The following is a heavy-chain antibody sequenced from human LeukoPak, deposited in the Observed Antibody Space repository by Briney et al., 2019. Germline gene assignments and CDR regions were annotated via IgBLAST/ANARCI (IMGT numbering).Heavy chain of an antibody. CDR3: ARHPSRTMLRGVYTRNYYYYMDV. Sequence: GGSLRLSCAASGFTFSSYAMHWVRQAPGKGLEWVAVISYDGSNKYYADSVKGRFTISRGNSKNTLYLQMNSLRAEDTAVYYCARHPSRTMLRGVYTRNYYYYMDVWGKGTTVTISS. D-gene: IGHD3-10*01. CDR1: GFTFSSYA. CDR2: ISYDGSNK. V-gene: IGHV3-30*04. J-gene: IGHJ6*03.